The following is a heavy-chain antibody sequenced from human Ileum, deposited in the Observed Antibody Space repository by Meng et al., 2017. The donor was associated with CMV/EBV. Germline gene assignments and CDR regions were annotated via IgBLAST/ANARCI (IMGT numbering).Heavy chain of an antibody. V-gene: IGHV4-61*02. Sequence: PRQEAGQGMVQASHTQALTYTVSGNCSSCGNCYLRWVRQPAGKRLEWIGGINGSAITGYSPSLKSRVTISVDTSRNQLSLKLISVTAADTAVYSCVKYTYGSCWSFDYWGQGTLVTVSS. CDR2: INGSAIT. CDR1: GNCSSCGNCY. CDR3: VKYTYGSCWSFDY. J-gene: IGHJ4*02. D-gene: IGHD5-18*01.